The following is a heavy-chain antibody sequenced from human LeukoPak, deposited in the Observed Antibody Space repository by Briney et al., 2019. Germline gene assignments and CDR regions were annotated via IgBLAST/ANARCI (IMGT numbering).Heavy chain of an antibody. CDR2: IHYSGRA. D-gene: IGHD2-2*01. CDR3: ARPQTMGSSSPLGY. V-gene: IGHV4-59*01. J-gene: IGHJ4*02. CDR1: GXSISSYY. Sequence: SSETLSLTCTVSGXSISSYYWIWIRQPPGKGLEWIADIHYSGRANYNPSLKSRVTTSLDTSKNQISLKLSSVTAADTAVYYCARPQTMGSSSPLGYWGQGTLVTVSS.